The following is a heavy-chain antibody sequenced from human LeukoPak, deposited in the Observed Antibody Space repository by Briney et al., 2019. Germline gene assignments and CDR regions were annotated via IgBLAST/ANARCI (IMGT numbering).Heavy chain of an antibody. D-gene: IGHD3-10*01. CDR1: GITLSNYG. J-gene: IGHJ4*02. Sequence: SGGSLRLSCVVSGITLSNYGMSWVRQAPGKGLEWVSGISERGGSTNYADSVKGRFIVSRDTSKNTVYPQMNSLRVEDTAVYFCAKRGIVIRAVIIIGFHKEAYYFDYWGQGILVTVSS. V-gene: IGHV3-23*01. CDR2: ISERGGST. CDR3: AKRGIVIRAVIIIGFHKEAYYFDY.